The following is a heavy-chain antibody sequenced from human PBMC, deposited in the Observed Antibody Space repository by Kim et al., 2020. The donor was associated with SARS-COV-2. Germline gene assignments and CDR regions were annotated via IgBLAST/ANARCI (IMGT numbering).Heavy chain of an antibody. D-gene: IGHD3-22*01. CDR3: AKDFGSSGYYITLDY. V-gene: IGHV3-23*01. Sequence: PVKGRVPTSRDKTKNTMYLQMNSLRAEETAVYYCAKDFGSSGYYITLDYWGQGTLVTVSS. J-gene: IGHJ4*02.